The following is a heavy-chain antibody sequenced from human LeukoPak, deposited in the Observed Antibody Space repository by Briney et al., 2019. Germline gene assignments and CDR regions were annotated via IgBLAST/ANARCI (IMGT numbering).Heavy chain of an antibody. CDR3: ARDQYFDFWSSTATPYYFDY. CDR1: SGSISGHY. D-gene: IGHD3-3*01. J-gene: IGHJ4*02. Sequence: SETLSLTCTVTSGSISGHYWSWIRQPAGKEMQWIGRIYTSGATNYNPSLKSRVTMSIDTSKKEFTLKLTSVTAADTAVYYCARDQYFDFWSSTATPYYFDYWGQGTLVSVST. V-gene: IGHV4-4*07. CDR2: IYTSGAT.